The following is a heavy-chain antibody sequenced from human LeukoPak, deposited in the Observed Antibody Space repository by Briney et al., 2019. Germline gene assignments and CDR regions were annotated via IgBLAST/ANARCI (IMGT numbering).Heavy chain of an antibody. J-gene: IGHJ4*02. V-gene: IGHV3-7*01. CDR2: IKQDGSEK. Sequence: GGSLTLSCASSGFTFSRYWMSCVRQAPGKGLEWVANIKQDGSEKYYVDSVKDRFTISRDNANNSLYLQMNSLRAEDTAVYYCARGHWLDSFDYWGQGTLVTVSS. CDR1: GFTFSRYW. D-gene: IGHD6-19*01. CDR3: ARGHWLDSFDY.